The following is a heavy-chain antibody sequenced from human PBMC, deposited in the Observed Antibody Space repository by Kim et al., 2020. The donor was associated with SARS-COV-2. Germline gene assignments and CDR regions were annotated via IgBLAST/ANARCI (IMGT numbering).Heavy chain of an antibody. CDR2: ST. D-gene: IGHD2-21*02. Sequence: STSHRPPLMSPVTISVDTSRNQFSLKLSSVTAADTAMYYCARRVTLDAFDVWGQGTMLTVSA. CDR3: ARRVTLDAFDV. V-gene: IGHV4-39*01. J-gene: IGHJ3*01.